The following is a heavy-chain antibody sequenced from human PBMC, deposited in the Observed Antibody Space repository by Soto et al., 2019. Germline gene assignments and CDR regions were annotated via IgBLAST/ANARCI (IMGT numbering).Heavy chain of an antibody. CDR2: ISYDGSNK. V-gene: IGHV3-30-3*01. CDR1: GFTFSSYA. D-gene: IGHD6-19*01. CDR3: ARNSGGSGWYGNWFDP. Sequence: PGGSLRLSCAASGFTFSSYAMHWVRQAPGKGLEWVAVISYDGSNKYYADSVKGRFTISRDNAKNTLYLQMNSLRAEDTAVYYCARNSGGSGWYGNWFDPWGQGTLVTVSS. J-gene: IGHJ5*02.